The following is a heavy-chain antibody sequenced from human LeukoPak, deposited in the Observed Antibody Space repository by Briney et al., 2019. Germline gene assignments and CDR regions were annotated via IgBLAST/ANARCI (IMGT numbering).Heavy chain of an antibody. V-gene: IGHV1-69*13. J-gene: IGHJ4*02. CDR1: GYTFTSYG. CDR2: IIPIFGTA. CDR3: ARDLSRDGYNFGY. D-gene: IGHD5-24*01. Sequence: ASVKVSCKASGYTFTSYGISWVRQAPGQGLEWMGGIIPIFGTANYAQKFQGRVTITADESTSTAYMELSSLRSEDTAVYYCARDLSRDGYNFGYWGQGTLVTVSS.